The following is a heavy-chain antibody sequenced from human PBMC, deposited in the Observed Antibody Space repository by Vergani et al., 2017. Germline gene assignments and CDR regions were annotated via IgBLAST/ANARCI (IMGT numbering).Heavy chain of an antibody. D-gene: IGHD1-14*01. V-gene: IGHV3-33*01. Sequence: HVQLVESGGGVVKPGRPLRLLCAASGVTFNQYGMHWARQATGKGLEWVAVTWYDGNNQQYAVSVKGRFTIYRDNSKSTMYLQMNSLRDEYTGVYYCARDLRLLYNQFDPWGQGTLVTVSS. CDR2: TWYDGNNQ. J-gene: IGHJ5*02. CDR3: ARDLRLLYNQFDP. CDR1: GVTFNQYG.